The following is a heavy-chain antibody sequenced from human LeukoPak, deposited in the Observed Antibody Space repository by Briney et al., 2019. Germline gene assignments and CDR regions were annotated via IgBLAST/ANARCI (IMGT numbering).Heavy chain of an antibody. D-gene: IGHD6-13*01. CDR2: IYYSGST. J-gene: IGHJ1*01. Sequence: SETLSLTCTVSGGSISSYYWSWIRQPPGKGLEWIGYIYYSGSTNYNPSLKSRVTISVDTSKNQLSLKLSSVTAADTAVYYCARDGAAAGEYFQHWGQGTLVTVSS. CDR1: GGSISSYY. V-gene: IGHV4-59*01. CDR3: ARDGAAAGEYFQH.